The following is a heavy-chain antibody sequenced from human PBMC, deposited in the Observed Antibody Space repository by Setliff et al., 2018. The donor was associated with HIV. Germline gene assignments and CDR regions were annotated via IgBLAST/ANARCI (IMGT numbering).Heavy chain of an antibody. J-gene: IGHJ3*02. Sequence: SETLSLTCTLYGGSLTNYYWTWIRQSPEKGLEWIGEIVDSGSTNYNPSLKSRVTISVDTSKNQFSLKLSSVTAADTAVYYCAREVFSGWRIFDIWGHGTMVTVSS. V-gene: IGHV4-59*12. CDR3: AREVFSGWRIFDI. CDR1: GGSLTNYY. D-gene: IGHD6-19*01. CDR2: IVDSGST.